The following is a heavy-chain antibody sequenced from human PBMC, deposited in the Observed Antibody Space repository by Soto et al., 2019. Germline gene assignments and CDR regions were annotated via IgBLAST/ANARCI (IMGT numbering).Heavy chain of an antibody. V-gene: IGHV1-69*06. Sequence: QMQLVQSGAEVKKPGSSVKVSCKASGGTLSSFINYPINWVRQAPGQGLEWMGGMVPNVGTVNYAQKFQGRVTLTADKSTGTADMELSSLRSEHTALYCCARRDPSGFLRSFENWGQGTLVTVSS. CDR3: ARRDPSGFLRSFEN. D-gene: IGHD3-3*01. CDR1: GGTLSSFINYP. J-gene: IGHJ4*02. CDR2: MVPNVGTV.